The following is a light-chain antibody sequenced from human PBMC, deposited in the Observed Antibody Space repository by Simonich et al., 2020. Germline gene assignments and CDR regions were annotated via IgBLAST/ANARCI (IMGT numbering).Light chain of an antibody. CDR1: SGYSNYN. Sequence: QHVLTQPPSASASLGASVTLTCTLSSGYSNYNVDWYQQGPGKGPRLGMRVGTGGIVGSKGDGIPCRFSALGSGLNRYLTIKNIQEEDESDYHCGADHGSGSNFVWVFGGGTKLTVL. CDR3: GADHGSGSNFVWV. V-gene: IGLV9-49*01. CDR2: VGTGGIVG. J-gene: IGLJ3*02.